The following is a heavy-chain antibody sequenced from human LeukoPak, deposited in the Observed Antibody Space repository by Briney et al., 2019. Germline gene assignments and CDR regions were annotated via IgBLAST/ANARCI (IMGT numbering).Heavy chain of an antibody. CDR3: ARGGDSNYEYNWFDP. V-gene: IGHV1-69*06. J-gene: IGHJ5*02. Sequence: ASVKVSCKASGGTFSSYAISWVRQAPGQGLEWMGGIIPIFGTANYAQKFQGRVTITADKSTSTAYMELSSLRSEDTAVYYCARGGDSNYEYNWFDPWGQGTLVTVSS. CDR2: IIPIFGTA. D-gene: IGHD4-11*01. CDR1: GGTFSSYA.